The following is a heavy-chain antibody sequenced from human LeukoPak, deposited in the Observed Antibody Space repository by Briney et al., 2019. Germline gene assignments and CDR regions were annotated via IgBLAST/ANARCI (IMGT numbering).Heavy chain of an antibody. V-gene: IGHV1-18*01. J-gene: IGHJ6*03. Sequence: ASVKVSCKASGYTFTSYGISWVRQAPGQGLEWMGWISSYNGNTNYAQKLQGRVTMTTDTSTSTAYMELRSLRSDDTAVYYCARDLDYYDSSGYWPLYYYYYYMDVWGKGTTVTISS. CDR2: ISSYNGNT. D-gene: IGHD3-22*01. CDR1: GYTFTSYG. CDR3: ARDLDYYDSSGYWPLYYYYYYMDV.